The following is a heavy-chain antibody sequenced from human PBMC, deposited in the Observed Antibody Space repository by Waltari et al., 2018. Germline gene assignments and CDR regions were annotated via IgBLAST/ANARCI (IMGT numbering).Heavy chain of an antibody. CDR2: IIPILGIA. J-gene: IGHJ4*02. CDR1: GGTFSSYT. D-gene: IGHD4-17*01. CDR3: ARGPYGDYGESFDY. V-gene: IGHV1-69*02. Sequence: QVQLVQSGAEVKKPGSSVKVSCKASGGTFSSYTISWVRQAPGQGLEWMGRIIPILGIANYSQKFQGRVTITADKSTSTAYMELSSLRSEDTAVYYCARGPYGDYGESFDYWGQGTLVTVSS.